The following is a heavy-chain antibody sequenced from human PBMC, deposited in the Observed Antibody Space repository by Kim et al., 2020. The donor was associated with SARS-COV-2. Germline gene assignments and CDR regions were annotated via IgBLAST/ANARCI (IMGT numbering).Heavy chain of an antibody. CDR3: EGGYVPLKDY. J-gene: IGHJ4*02. Sequence: STDYTPSRKRRVTISVDTSKNQFSLKLSSVTAADTAVYYCEGGYVPLKDYWGQGTLVTVSS. CDR2: ST. V-gene: IGHV4-39*01. D-gene: IGHD3-22*01.